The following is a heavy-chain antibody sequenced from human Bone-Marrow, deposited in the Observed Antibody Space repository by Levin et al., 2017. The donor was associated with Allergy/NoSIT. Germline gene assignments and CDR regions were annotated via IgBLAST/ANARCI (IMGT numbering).Heavy chain of an antibody. CDR1: GFSFSDYY. Sequence: GESLKISCAASGFSFSDYYMSWIRQAPGKGLEWVSYISSSGSTIYYADSVKGRFTISRDNARNSLYLQMNSFRAEDTAVYYCARDTEGSGYFVGSFDQWGLGTLVTVSS. CDR3: ARDTEGSGYFVGSFDQ. J-gene: IGHJ4*02. D-gene: IGHD3-9*01. CDR2: ISSSGSTI. V-gene: IGHV3-11*01.